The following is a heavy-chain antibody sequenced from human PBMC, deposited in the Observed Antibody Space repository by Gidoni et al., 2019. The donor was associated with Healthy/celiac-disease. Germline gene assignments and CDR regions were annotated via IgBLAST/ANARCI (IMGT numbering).Heavy chain of an antibody. D-gene: IGHD6-13*01. CDR1: GFTFSSYA. J-gene: IGHJ4*02. V-gene: IGHV3-23*01. CDR3: VCQLANFDY. CDR2: ISGSGGST. Sequence: EVQLLEYGGGLVQPGGSLSLSCAAPGFTFSSYAMTWVRQSPGKGLEWVSAISGSGGSTYYADSVKGRFTISRDNSKNTLYLQMNSLRAEDTAVYYCVCQLANFDYWGQGTLVTVSS.